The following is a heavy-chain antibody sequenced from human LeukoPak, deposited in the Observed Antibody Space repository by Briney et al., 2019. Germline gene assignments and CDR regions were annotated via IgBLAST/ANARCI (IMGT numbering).Heavy chain of an antibody. CDR2: ISGSGAGGTT. D-gene: IGHD5-18*01. V-gene: IGHV3-23*01. J-gene: IGHJ6*03. Sequence: GGSLRLSCAASGFTFSSYAMSWVRQAPGKGLEWVSTISGSGAGGTTFYADSVKGRFTISRDNSKNTLYLQMNSLRGEDTAVYYCAKSGYNYGANYMDVWGKGTTVTVSS. CDR1: GFTFSSYA. CDR3: AKSGYNYGANYMDV.